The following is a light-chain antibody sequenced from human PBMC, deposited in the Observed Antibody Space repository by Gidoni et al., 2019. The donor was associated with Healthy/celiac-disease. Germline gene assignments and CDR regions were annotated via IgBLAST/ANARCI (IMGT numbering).Light chain of an antibody. V-gene: IGKV1-33*01. CDR2: DAS. CDR1: QDISNY. Sequence: DIQMTQSPSSLSASVGDRVTITCQASQDISNYLNWYQQKPGKAPKLLIYDASNLETGVPSRFSGSGSGTGFTFTISSLQHEDIATYYCQQYDNLPLTFGGGTKVEIK. J-gene: IGKJ4*01. CDR3: QQYDNLPLT.